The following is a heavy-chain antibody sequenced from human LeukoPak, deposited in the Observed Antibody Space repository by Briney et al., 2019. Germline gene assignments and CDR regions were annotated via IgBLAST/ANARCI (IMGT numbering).Heavy chain of an antibody. D-gene: IGHD4-11*01. V-gene: IGHV5-51*01. Sequence: GESLKISFKGSGYTFTNYWIAWVRQMPGKGLEWMGVFYPGDSESIYSPSFQGQVTISADKSISTAYLQWSSLKASDTAMYYCARLRTTTVSPFDCWGQGTLVTVSP. CDR1: GYTFTNYW. CDR2: FYPGDSES. J-gene: IGHJ4*02. CDR3: ARLRTTTVSPFDC.